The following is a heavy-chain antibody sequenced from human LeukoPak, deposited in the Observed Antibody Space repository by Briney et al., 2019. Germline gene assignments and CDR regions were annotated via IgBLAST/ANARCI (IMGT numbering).Heavy chain of an antibody. V-gene: IGHV1-46*01. CDR2: INPSGGST. D-gene: IGHD4-23*01. Sequence: VSVKVSCKASGYTFTSYYMHWVRQAPGQGLEWMGIINPSGGSTSYAQKFQGRVTMTRDTSTSTVYMELSSLRSEDTAVYYCARDRQPYGGNSRTYYYGMDVWGQGTTVTVSS. J-gene: IGHJ6*02. CDR1: GYTFTSYY. CDR3: ARDRQPYGGNSRTYYYGMDV.